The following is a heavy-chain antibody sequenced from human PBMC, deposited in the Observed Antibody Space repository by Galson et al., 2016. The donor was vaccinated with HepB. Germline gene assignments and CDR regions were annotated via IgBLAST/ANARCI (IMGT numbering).Heavy chain of an antibody. CDR2: INPNSGGT. V-gene: IGHV1-2*02. D-gene: IGHD5-12*01. CDR1: GNAFTGYY. Sequence: SVKVSCKASGNAFTGYYIHWVRQAPGQGLEWMGWINPNSGGTKYAQKFQDRVTMARDTSISTAYMELSRLRSDDTAVYFCARDPGGYVPYGMDVWGQGTTVSVSS. J-gene: IGHJ6*02. CDR3: ARDPGGYVPYGMDV.